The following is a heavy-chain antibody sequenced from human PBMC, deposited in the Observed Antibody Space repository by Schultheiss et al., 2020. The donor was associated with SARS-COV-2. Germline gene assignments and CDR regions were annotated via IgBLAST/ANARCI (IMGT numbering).Heavy chain of an antibody. CDR2: IYHSGST. D-gene: IGHD3-22*01. CDR3: ARFGGYYYDSTVYH. CDR1: RFTFSSYS. V-gene: IGHV4-38-2*01. J-gene: IGHJ5*02. Sequence: GSLRLSCAASRFTFSSYSKNWVRQAPGKGLEWIGSIYHSGSTYYNPSLKSRVTISVDTSKNQFSLKLSSVTAADTAVYYCARFGGYYYDSTVYHWGQGTLVTVSS.